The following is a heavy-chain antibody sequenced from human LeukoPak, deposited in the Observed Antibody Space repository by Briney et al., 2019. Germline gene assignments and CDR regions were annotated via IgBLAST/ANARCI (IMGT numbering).Heavy chain of an antibody. CDR1: GXSFTSYC. V-gene: IGHV5-51*01. Sequence: MLGESLKISFKGSGXSFTSYCIGWVRQMPGKGLEWMGIIYPGDSDTRYSPSFQGQVTISADKSISTAYLQWSSLKASDTAMYYCARGVGAGTKENAFDIWGQGTMVTVSS. CDR3: ARGVGAGTKENAFDI. CDR2: IYPGDSDT. D-gene: IGHD1-7*01. J-gene: IGHJ3*02.